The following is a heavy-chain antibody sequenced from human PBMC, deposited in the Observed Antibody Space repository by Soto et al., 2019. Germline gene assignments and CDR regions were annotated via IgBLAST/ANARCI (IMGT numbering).Heavy chain of an antibody. D-gene: IGHD3-22*01. Sequence: QVQLVQSGAEVKKPGASVKVSCKASGYTFTSYGISWVRQAPGQGLEWMGWISAYNGNTNYAQKPQGRGTMTTDASTSTAYMDLRSLRSDDTAVYYCARDLGYYYDSNGYCCVGRGEVDYRGQGPLVTVSP. CDR2: ISAYNGNT. J-gene: IGHJ4*02. V-gene: IGHV1-18*04. CDR3: ARDLGYYYDSNGYCCVGRGEVDY. CDR1: GYTFTSYG.